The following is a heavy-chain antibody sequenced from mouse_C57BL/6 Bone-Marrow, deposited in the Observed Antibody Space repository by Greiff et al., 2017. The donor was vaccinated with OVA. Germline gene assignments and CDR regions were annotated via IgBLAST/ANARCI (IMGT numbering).Heavy chain of an antibody. Sequence: EVQRVESGGGLVQPKGSLKLSCAASGFSFNTYAMNWVRQAPGKGLEWVDRIRSKSNNYATYYADSVKDRFTISRDDSESMLYLQMNNLKTEDTAMYYCVSLRGYSPYAMDYWGQGTSVTVSS. CDR1: GFSFNTYA. D-gene: IGHD2-12*01. CDR2: IRSKSNNYAT. J-gene: IGHJ4*01. V-gene: IGHV10-1*01. CDR3: VSLRGYSPYAMDY.